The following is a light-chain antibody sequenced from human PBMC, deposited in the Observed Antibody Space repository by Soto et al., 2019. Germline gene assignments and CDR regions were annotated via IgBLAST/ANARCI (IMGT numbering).Light chain of an antibody. CDR2: DTS. CDR1: KRFATY. CDR3: QQHSSLIT. V-gene: IGKV3-11*01. Sequence: EIVLTQSPATLSLSPGQRATLPSGAGKRFATYLAWYQQNPGQAPRLFIYDTSKRATGIPARFSGSGSGTDFTLTISSLEPEDFAVYYCQQHSSLITFGQGTRLEIK. J-gene: IGKJ5*01.